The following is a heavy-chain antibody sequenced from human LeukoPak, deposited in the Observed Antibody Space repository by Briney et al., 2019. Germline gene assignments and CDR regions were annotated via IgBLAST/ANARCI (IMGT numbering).Heavy chain of an antibody. Sequence: GGSLRLSCAASGSTFSSYAMSWVRQAPGKGLEWVSAISGSGGSTDYADSVKGRFTISRDNSKNTLYLQMNSLRAEDTAVYYCAKDWSGWYDAFDIWGQGTMVTVSS. J-gene: IGHJ3*02. CDR1: GSTFSSYA. D-gene: IGHD6-19*01. CDR2: ISGSGGST. CDR3: AKDWSGWYDAFDI. V-gene: IGHV3-23*01.